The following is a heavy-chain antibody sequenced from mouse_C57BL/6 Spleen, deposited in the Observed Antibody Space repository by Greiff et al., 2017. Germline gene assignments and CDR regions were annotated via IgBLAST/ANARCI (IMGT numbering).Heavy chain of an antibody. CDR2: IYPGSGNT. D-gene: IGHD1-1*01. Sequence: QVQLKESGAELVRPGASVKLSCKASGYTFTDYYINWVKQRPGQGLEWIARIYPGSGNTYYNEKFKGKATLTAEKSSSTAYMQLSSLTSEDSAVYFCARGFHYGSSYCAMDYWGQGTSVTVSS. CDR3: ARGFHYGSSYCAMDY. V-gene: IGHV1-76*01. J-gene: IGHJ4*01. CDR1: GYTFTDYY.